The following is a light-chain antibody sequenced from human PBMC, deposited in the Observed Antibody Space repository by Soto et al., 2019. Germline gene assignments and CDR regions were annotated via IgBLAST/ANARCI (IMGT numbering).Light chain of an antibody. J-gene: IGKJ5*01. V-gene: IGKV1-5*01. CDR2: DAS. Sequence: DIQMHQSPSTLSASVGDRVTIPCRASQIISSWMAWYQQKPGKAPKLLIYDASTLESGGPSRFSGSGSGTEFTLTISSLQSEDFAVYYCQQYNNWPPISCGQGTRLEIK. CDR3: QQYNNWPPIS. CDR1: QIISSW.